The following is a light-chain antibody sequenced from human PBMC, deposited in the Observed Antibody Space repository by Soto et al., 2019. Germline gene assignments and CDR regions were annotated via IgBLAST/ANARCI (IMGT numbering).Light chain of an antibody. J-gene: IGKJ2*01. V-gene: IGKV1-5*01. CDR2: EAS. Sequence: DIQMTQSPSNVSSSVGDTVTLACRASQSVSGWLAWYQQKPGQAPKLLIYEASTLESGVPSRFSGSGFGTEFTLTISSLHPDDFGTYFCQHYFGSPYTFGQGTELEIK. CDR1: QSVSGW. CDR3: QHYFGSPYT.